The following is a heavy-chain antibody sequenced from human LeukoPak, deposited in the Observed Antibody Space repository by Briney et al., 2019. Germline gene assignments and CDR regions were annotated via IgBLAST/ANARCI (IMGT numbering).Heavy chain of an antibody. V-gene: IGHV3-7*01. CDR2: IRQDGGDK. CDR1: GFTFSSYG. CDR3: ARYFDNTAYSWRRFDY. J-gene: IGHJ4*02. D-gene: IGHD2-21*02. Sequence: PGRSLRLSCAASGFTFSSYGMHWVRQAPGKGPEWLATIRQDGGDKWYLDSVKGRFTISRDNAKNSLYLQMNSLRAEDTAVYYCARYFDNTAYSWRRFDYWGQGALVTVSS.